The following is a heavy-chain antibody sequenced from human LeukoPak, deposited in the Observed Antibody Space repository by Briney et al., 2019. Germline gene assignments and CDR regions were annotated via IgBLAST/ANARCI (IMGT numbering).Heavy chain of an antibody. Sequence: SVKVSCKASGGTFSSYAISWVRQAPGQGLEWMGGIIPIFGTANYAQKFQGRVTITTGESTSTAYMELSSLRSEDTAVYYCASPLVGATIMDAFDIWGQGTMVTVSS. CDR2: IIPIFGTA. CDR1: GGTFSSYA. J-gene: IGHJ3*02. CDR3: ASPLVGATIMDAFDI. V-gene: IGHV1-69*05. D-gene: IGHD1-26*01.